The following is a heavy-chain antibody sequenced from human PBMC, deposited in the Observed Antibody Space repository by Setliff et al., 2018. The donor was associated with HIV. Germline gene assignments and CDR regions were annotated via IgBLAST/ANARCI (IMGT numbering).Heavy chain of an antibody. CDR3: TREGRGDQAMATTRIDY. CDR2: IYYTGFA. Sequence: KTSETLSLTCSVSGDSISSGSYFWGWIRQTPGKGLECIGNIYYTGFAYYNPSLKSRVTISLDTSKTHFFLNLTSVTDADTAVYFCTREGRGDQAMATTRIDYWGQGKLVTVSS. D-gene: IGHD1-1*01. CDR1: GDSISSGSYF. V-gene: IGHV4-39*02. J-gene: IGHJ4*02.